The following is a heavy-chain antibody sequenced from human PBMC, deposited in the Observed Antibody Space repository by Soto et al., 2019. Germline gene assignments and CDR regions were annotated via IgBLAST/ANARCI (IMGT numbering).Heavy chain of an antibody. CDR2: ISSGSNYT. CDR1: GFTFSSYS. J-gene: IGHJ6*03. V-gene: IGHV3-21*06. CDR3: ARDFKESQYYYYCMDV. Sequence: EVQLVESGGGLVKPGGSLRLSCVVSGFTFSSYSMNWVRQAPGKGLEWGAFISSGSNYTYYAASVKGRFTLSRDNAKYSVYLQMNSLRAEDTALYYCARDFKESQYYYYCMDVWGKGTTVTVSS. D-gene: IGHD3-10*01.